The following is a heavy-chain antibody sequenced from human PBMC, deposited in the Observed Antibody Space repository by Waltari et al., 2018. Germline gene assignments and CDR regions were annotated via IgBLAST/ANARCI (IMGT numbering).Heavy chain of an antibody. Sequence: QVQLQESGPGLGKPSETLSLTCTASGGSISRYYWTWIRQPPGKGLEWIGYIHYSGSTNYNPSLKSRVTISVDTSKNQFSLKLSSVTAADTAVYYCARDHRVQHYFDYWGQGTLVTVSS. J-gene: IGHJ4*02. CDR1: GGSISRYY. CDR3: ARDHRVQHYFDY. V-gene: IGHV4-59*01. CDR2: IHYSGST. D-gene: IGHD5-18*01.